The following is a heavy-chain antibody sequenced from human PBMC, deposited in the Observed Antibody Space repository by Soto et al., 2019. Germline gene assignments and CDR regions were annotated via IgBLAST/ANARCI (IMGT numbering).Heavy chain of an antibody. J-gene: IGHJ5*02. CDR3: ARDGGEQQLVNWFDP. Sequence: QVQLVESGGGVVQPGRSLRLSCAASGFTFSSYAMHWVRQAPGKGLEWVAVISYDGSNKYYAHSVKGRFTISRDNSKNTLYLHMNSLRAEDTAVYYCARDGGEQQLVNWFDPWGQGTLVTVSS. CDR1: GFTFSSYA. D-gene: IGHD6-13*01. CDR2: ISYDGSNK. V-gene: IGHV3-30-3*01.